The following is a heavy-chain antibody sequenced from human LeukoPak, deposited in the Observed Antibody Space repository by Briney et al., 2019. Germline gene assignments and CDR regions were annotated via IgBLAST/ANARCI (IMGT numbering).Heavy chain of an antibody. Sequence: ASVKVSCKASGYTFTSYGISWVRQAPGQGLEWMGWISAYNGNTNYAQKLQGRVAMTRDTSTSTVYMELSSLRSEDTAVYYCARNYYDSSGYYYESPAGWFDPWGQGTLVTVSS. J-gene: IGHJ5*02. D-gene: IGHD3-22*01. CDR1: GYTFTSYG. V-gene: IGHV1-18*01. CDR3: ARNYYDSSGYYYESPAGWFDP. CDR2: ISAYNGNT.